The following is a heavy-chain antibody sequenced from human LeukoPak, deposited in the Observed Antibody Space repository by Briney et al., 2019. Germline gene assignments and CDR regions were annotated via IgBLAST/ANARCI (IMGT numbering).Heavy chain of an antibody. CDR1: GGSISSGSFY. V-gene: IGHV4-61*02. Sequence: MPSQTLSLTCTVSGGSISSGSFYWSWIRQTAGKGLEWIGRICPSGDSQYSPSFRSRATISLDTRNQFSLKLSSVTAADTAVYFCARGYDRNGYQSRGFDYWGQGALVNVSS. CDR3: ARGYDRNGYQSRGFDY. CDR2: ICPSGDS. D-gene: IGHD3-22*01. J-gene: IGHJ4*02.